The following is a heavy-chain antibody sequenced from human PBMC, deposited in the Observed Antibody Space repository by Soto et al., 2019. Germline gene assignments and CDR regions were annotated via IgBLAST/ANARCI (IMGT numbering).Heavy chain of an antibody. CDR1: GYTFTSYG. CDR2: ISPYTGNT. J-gene: IGHJ4*02. V-gene: IGHV1-18*04. CDR3: AKDQSAAGTVDY. Sequence: ASVKVSSKASGYTFTSYGISWVRQAPGQGLEWMGWISPYTGNTNYAQKLQDRVTMTTDTSTRTAYMELRSLRSDDTAVYFCAKDQSAAGTVDYWGPGTLVTVSS. D-gene: IGHD6-13*01.